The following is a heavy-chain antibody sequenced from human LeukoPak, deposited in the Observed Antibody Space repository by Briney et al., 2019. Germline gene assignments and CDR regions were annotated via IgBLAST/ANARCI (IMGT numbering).Heavy chain of an antibody. CDR3: AKGHSDYGIGFDC. D-gene: IGHD4-17*01. CDR1: GITFSSYA. J-gene: IGHJ4*02. Sequence: GGSLELSGAASGITFSSYAMAWVRQAPGKGLECVSVISGRGGNTHYADAVKGHFTISRDNSKNTLYLQMNSLRAEDAAVYFCAKGHSDYGIGFDCWGQGTLDPLL. CDR2: ISGRGGNT. V-gene: IGHV3-23*01.